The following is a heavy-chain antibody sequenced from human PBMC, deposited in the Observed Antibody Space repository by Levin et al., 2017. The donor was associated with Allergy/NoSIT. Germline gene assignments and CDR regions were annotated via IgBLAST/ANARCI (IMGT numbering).Heavy chain of an antibody. V-gene: IGHV3-23*01. CDR1: GFTFSSYA. D-gene: IGHD3-16*02. CDR2: ISAGGGST. J-gene: IGHJ4*02. Sequence: PGGSLRLSCAASGFTFSSYAMSWVRQAPGEGLEWVSAISAGGGSTYYADSVKGRFTISRDSSKNTLYLQMNSLRAEDTAVYYCAKVPYDYVWGSYRRFDNWGQGTLVTVSS. CDR3: AKVPYDYVWGSYRRFDN.